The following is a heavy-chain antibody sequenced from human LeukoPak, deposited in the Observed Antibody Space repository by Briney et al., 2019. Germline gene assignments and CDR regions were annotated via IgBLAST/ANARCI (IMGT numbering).Heavy chain of an antibody. CDR2: INPSGHWT. CDR3: ARSSYSSGWYFDY. Sequence: GASVKVSCKAFGYTFTNYYMHWVRQAPGQGLEWMGLINPSGHWTSYAQKFQGRVTMTRDMSTSTVYMELSSLRSEDTAVYYCARSSYSSGWYFDYWGQGTLVTVSS. J-gene: IGHJ4*02. CDR1: GYTFTNYY. V-gene: IGHV1-46*01. D-gene: IGHD6-19*01.